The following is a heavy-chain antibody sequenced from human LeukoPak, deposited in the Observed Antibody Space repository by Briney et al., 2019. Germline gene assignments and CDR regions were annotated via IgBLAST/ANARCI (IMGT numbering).Heavy chain of an antibody. CDR2: INPNSGGT. J-gene: IGHJ5*02. CDR1: GYTFTGYY. V-gene: IGHV1-2*02. CDR3: ARALEWLWDSNWFDP. Sequence: REASVKVSCKASGYTFTGYYMHWVRQAPGQGLEWMGWINPNSGGTNYAQKFQGRVTMTRDTSISTAYMELSRLRSDDTAVYYCARALEWLWDSNWFDPWGQGTLVTVSS. D-gene: IGHD3-3*01.